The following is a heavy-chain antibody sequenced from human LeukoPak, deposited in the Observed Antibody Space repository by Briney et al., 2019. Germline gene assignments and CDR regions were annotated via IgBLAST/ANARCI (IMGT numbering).Heavy chain of an antibody. CDR1: GFTFSSYG. Sequence: GGSLRLSCAASGFTFSSYGTHWVRQAPGKGLEWVAVIWSDGSNKYYADSVKGRFTISRDNSKNTLYLQMNSLRAEDTAVYYCARGGRFCSGGSCYNWFDPWGQGTLVTVSS. CDR3: ARGGRFCSGGSCYNWFDP. J-gene: IGHJ5*02. V-gene: IGHV3-33*01. D-gene: IGHD2-15*01. CDR2: IWSDGSNK.